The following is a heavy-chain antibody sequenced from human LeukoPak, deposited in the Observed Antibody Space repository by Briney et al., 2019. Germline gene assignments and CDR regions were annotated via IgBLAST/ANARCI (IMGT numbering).Heavy chain of an antibody. Sequence: GASVKVSCKVSGYTLTELSMHWVRQAPGKGLEWMGGFDPEDGETIYAQKFQGRVTMTEDTSTDTAYMELSSPRSEDTAVYYCARVGYYGSGSYWSWFDPWGQGTLVTVSS. V-gene: IGHV1-24*01. CDR2: FDPEDGET. CDR1: GYTLTELS. D-gene: IGHD3-10*01. CDR3: ARVGYYGSGSYWSWFDP. J-gene: IGHJ5*02.